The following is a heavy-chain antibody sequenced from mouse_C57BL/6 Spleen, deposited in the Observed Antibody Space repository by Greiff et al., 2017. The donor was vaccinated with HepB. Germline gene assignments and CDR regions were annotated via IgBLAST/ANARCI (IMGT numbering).Heavy chain of an antibody. CDR1: GYSITSGYY. CDR3: AREGAYY. CDR2: ISYDGSN. V-gene: IGHV3-6*01. J-gene: IGHJ4*01. Sequence: ESGPGLVKPSQSLSLTCSVTGYSITSGYYWNWIRQFPGNKLEWMGSISYDGSNNYNPSLKNRISITRDTSQNQYFLKLNSVTTEDTATYYCAREGAYYWGQGTSVTVSS.